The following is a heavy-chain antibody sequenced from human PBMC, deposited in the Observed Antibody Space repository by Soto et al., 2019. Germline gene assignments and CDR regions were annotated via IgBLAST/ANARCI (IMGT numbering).Heavy chain of an antibody. V-gene: IGHV4-59*01. CDR1: GGSISSYY. J-gene: IGHJ4*02. Sequence: SETLSLTCTVSGGSISSYYWSWIRQPPGKGLEWIGYIYYSGSTNYNPSLKSRVTISVDPSKNQFSLNLSSVTAADTAVYYCARSSGYDFWSGYYIDYWGQGTMVTVSS. D-gene: IGHD3-3*01. CDR3: ARSSGYDFWSGYYIDY. CDR2: IYYSGST.